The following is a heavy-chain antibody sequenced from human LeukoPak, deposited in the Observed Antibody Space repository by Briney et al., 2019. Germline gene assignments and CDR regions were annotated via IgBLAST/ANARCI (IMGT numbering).Heavy chain of an antibody. Sequence: GASVKVSCKVSGYTLTELSMHWVRQAPGKGLEGMGGFDPEDGETIYAQKFQGRVTMTEDTSTDTAYMELSSLRSEDTAVYYCATYLYYYGSGSSRDFGYWGQGTLVTVSS. D-gene: IGHD3-10*01. CDR1: GYTLTELS. V-gene: IGHV1-24*01. CDR3: ATYLYYYGSGSSRDFGY. CDR2: FDPEDGET. J-gene: IGHJ4*02.